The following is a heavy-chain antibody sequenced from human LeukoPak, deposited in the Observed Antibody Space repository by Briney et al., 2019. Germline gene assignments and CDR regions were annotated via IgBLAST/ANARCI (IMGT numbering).Heavy chain of an antibody. CDR1: GFTFSSYS. V-gene: IGHV3-21*01. J-gene: IGHJ6*03. D-gene: IGHD5-18*01. CDR3: AKERGYSYGPLDYYYYMDV. CDR2: ISSSTSYI. Sequence: GGSLRLSCAASGFTFSSYSMNWVRQAPGKGLEGVSSISSSTSYIYYADSVKGRFTISRDNAKNSLYLQMNSLRAEDAAVYYCAKERGYSYGPLDYYYYMDVWGKGTTVTVSS.